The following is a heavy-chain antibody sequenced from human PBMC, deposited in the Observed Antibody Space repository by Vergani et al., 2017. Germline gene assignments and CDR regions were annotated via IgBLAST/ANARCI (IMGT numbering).Heavy chain of an antibody. Sequence: QVQLVESGGGVVQPGRSLRLSCAASGFTFSNYGFHWVRQAPGKGLEWVAVTSFDGSSKYYADSVKGRFTISRDNSKNTLYLQMNSLRAEDTALYYCAKDHGRYYYYYGMDVCGQGTTVTVSS. J-gene: IGHJ6*02. CDR2: TSFDGSSK. D-gene: IGHD3-9*01. CDR1: GFTFSNYG. V-gene: IGHV3-30*18. CDR3: AKDHGRYYYYYGMDV.